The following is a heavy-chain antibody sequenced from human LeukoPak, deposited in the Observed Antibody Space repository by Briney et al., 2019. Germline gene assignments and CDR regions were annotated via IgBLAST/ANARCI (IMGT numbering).Heavy chain of an antibody. J-gene: IGHJ4*02. V-gene: IGHV3-23*01. CDR3: ARAVAAPYYFDH. CDR2: FTGSGNFT. D-gene: IGHD6-19*01. CDR1: GFTFSTYA. Sequence: PGGSLRLSCAASGFTFSTYAMSWVRQAPGKGLEWVSIFTGSGNFTYYADSVRGRFTISRDNSKNTLYLQMHSLRAGDTALYYCARAVAAPYYFDHWGQGTLVTVSS.